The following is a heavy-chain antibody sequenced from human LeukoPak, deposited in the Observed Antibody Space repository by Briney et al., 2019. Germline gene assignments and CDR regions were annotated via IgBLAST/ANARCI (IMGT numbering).Heavy chain of an antibody. V-gene: IGHV1-24*01. J-gene: IGHJ1*01. CDR2: FDPEDGET. D-gene: IGHD3-10*01. CDR1: GYTLTELS. Sequence: ASEKVSCKVSGYTLTELSMHWVRQAPGKGLEWMGGFDPEDGETIYAQKFQGRVTMTEDTSTDTAYMELSSLRSEDTAVYYCATDQGGSGSLAEYFQHWGQGTLVTVSS. CDR3: ATDQGGSGSLAEYFQH.